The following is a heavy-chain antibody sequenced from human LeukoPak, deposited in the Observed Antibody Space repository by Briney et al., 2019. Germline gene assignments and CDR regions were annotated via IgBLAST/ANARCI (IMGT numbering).Heavy chain of an antibody. V-gene: IGHV3-9*01. Sequence: GGSLRLSCAASGFRFDGYAMHWVRQAPGKGLEWVSGISWNSGTIAYADSVKGRFTISRDDAKNSLYLQMNSLRAEDTALYYCAKDIAPAVFYYMDVWGKGTTVTVSS. J-gene: IGHJ6*03. CDR1: GFRFDGYA. CDR2: ISWNSGTI. CDR3: AKDIAPAVFYYMDV.